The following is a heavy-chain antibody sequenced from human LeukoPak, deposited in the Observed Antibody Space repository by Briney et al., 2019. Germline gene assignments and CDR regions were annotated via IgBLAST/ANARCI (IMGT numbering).Heavy chain of an antibody. J-gene: IGHJ4*02. CDR3: AKGGPGVPWGDY. V-gene: IGHV3-23*01. Sequence: PGGSLRLSCAASGFTFSSFGMSWVRQAPGKGLEWVSSIRGGDGVTYYADSVKGRFTISRDNSKTTVYLQMNSLRAEDTAIYYCAKGGPGVPWGDYWGQGTLVTVSS. CDR2: IRGGDGVT. CDR1: GFTFSSFG. D-gene: IGHD7-27*01.